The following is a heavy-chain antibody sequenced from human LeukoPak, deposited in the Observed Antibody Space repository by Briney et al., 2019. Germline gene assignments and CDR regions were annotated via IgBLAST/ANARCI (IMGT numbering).Heavy chain of an antibody. V-gene: IGHV4-34*01. J-gene: IGHJ4*02. CDR1: GGSFSGYY. D-gene: IGHD3-10*01. CDR3: ARGHVARWFGLYYFDY. CDR2: INHSGST. Sequence: MSSETLSLTCAVYGGSFSGYYWSWIRQPPGKGLEWIGEINHSGSTNYNPSLKSRVTISVDTSKNQFSLKLSSVTAADTAVYYYARGHVARWFGLYYFDYWGQGALVTVSS.